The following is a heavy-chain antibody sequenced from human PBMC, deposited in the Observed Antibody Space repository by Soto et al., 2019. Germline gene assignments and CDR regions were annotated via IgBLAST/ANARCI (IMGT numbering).Heavy chain of an antibody. D-gene: IGHD3-10*01. CDR3: ARGLILWFGELSRRGGYYYYMDV. CDR1: GGSFSGYQ. CDR2: INDSGDL. Sequence: QVQLQQWGAGLLKPSETLSLTCAVYGGSFSGYQWSWIRQTPGKGLEWIGGINDSGDLNYNPSLKSRVSILVDAAKKQISLKLSSVTAADTAVYYCARGLILWFGELSRRGGYYYYMDVWGKGTTVTVSS. J-gene: IGHJ6*03. V-gene: IGHV4-34*02.